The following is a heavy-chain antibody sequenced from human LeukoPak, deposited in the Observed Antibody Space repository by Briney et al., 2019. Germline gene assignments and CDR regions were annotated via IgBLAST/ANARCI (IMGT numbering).Heavy chain of an antibody. CDR2: IKEDGSEK. V-gene: IGHV3-7*01. CDR1: GFTFSSYW. J-gene: IGHJ5*02. CDR3: ARGSNWFDP. Sequence: PGGSLRLSCAASGFTFSSYWMSWVRQAPGKGLEWVARIKEDGSEKDYVDSVKGRFTISRDNAKNSLYLQMNSLRGEDTAVYYCARGSNWFDPWGQGTLVTVSS.